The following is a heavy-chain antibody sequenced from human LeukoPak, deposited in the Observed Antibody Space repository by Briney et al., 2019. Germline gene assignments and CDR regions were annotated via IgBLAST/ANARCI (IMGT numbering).Heavy chain of an antibody. CDR1: GYTFTSYD. Sequence: GASVKVSCKASGYTFTSYDINWVRQATGQGLEWWGWMNPNSGNTGYAQKFQGRVTMTRNTSISTAYMELSSLRSEDTAVYYCARRDCSSTSCYMDWFDPWGQGTLVTVSS. D-gene: IGHD2-2*02. V-gene: IGHV1-8*01. CDR3: ARRDCSSTSCYMDWFDP. CDR2: MNPNSGNT. J-gene: IGHJ5*02.